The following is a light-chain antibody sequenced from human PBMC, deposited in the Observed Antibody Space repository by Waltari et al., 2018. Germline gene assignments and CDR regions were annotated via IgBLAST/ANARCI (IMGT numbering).Light chain of an antibody. V-gene: IGLV1-47*01. J-gene: IGLJ3*02. CDR1: STTITNY. Sequence: QSVLTQPPSASGAPGQEVSISCSGGSTTITNYVFWYQQFPGTAPKLIVYKDYERPSGVPARFSAAKSGASASLAISGLRSDDEADYYCATWDDSLNGWVFGGGTKLTVL. CDR3: ATWDDSLNGWV. CDR2: KDY.